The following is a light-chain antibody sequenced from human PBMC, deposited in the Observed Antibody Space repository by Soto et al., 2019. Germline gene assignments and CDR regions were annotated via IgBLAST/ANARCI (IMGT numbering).Light chain of an antibody. J-gene: IGKJ4*01. Sequence: DIQMTQSPSTLSASVGDRVIITCRANQTISSWLAWYQQKPGKAPKLLIYKASSLESGVPSRFSGSGSGTEFTLTISSLQPDDFATYYCQHYNNYLLTFGGGTKVEIK. CDR3: QHYNNYLLT. V-gene: IGKV1-5*03. CDR1: QTISSW. CDR2: KAS.